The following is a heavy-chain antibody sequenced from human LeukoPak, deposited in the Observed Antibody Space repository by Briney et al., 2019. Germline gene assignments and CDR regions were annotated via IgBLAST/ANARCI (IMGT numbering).Heavy chain of an antibody. CDR1: GFTFSSYA. V-gene: IGHV3-30*18. J-gene: IGHJ4*02. CDR2: VSYDGSNK. CDR3: AKRQITWDLDY. Sequence: GGSLRLSCAASGFTFSSYAMRWVRQAPGKGLEWVAVVSYDGSNKYYADSVKGRFTISRDNSKNTLYLQMNGLRAEDTAVYYCAKRQITWDLDYWGQGTLVTVSS. D-gene: IGHD1-26*01.